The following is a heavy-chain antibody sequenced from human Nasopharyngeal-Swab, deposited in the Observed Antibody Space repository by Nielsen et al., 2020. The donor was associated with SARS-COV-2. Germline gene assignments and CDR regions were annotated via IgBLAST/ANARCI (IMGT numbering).Heavy chain of an antibody. J-gene: IGHJ6*03. D-gene: IGHD1-26*01. CDR2: IHYSENT. V-gene: IGHV4-61*06. Sequence: RQAPGKGLEWIGNIHYSENTNYNPSLKSRVTISVDRSKNQFSLKLSSVTAADTAVYYCARVGGDYYYYYYMDVWGKGTTVTVSS. CDR3: ARVGGDYYYYYYMDV.